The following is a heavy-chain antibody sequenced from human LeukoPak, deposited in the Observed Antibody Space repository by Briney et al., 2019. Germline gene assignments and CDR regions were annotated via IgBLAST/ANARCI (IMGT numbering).Heavy chain of an antibody. V-gene: IGHV1-2*02. D-gene: IGHD3-16*01. Sequence: ASVKVSCKPSGYTFTGYYMHWVRQAPGQGLEWMGWINPNNSATDYAQKFQGRVTMTRDTSISTIYMELSRLRSDDTAVYYCATQRGSYLWGTDFDYWGQGTLVTVSS. CDR1: GYTFTGYY. CDR2: INPNNSAT. J-gene: IGHJ4*02. CDR3: ATQRGSYLWGTDFDY.